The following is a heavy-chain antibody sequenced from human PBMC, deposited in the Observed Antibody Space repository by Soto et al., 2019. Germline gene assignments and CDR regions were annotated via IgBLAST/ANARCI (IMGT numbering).Heavy chain of an antibody. CDR1: GGSISSYY. CDR2: FYPTGKT. Sequence: SETLSLTCTVSGGSISSYYWCWTRQPAGKGLEWIGRFYPTGKTNYNPSLQSRLTMSADTSRNQFSLNLTSVTAADTAVYYCARSGLDYGMDVWGPGNTVTACS. D-gene: IGHD3-16*01. J-gene: IGHJ6*02. V-gene: IGHV4-4*07. CDR3: ARSGLDYGMDV.